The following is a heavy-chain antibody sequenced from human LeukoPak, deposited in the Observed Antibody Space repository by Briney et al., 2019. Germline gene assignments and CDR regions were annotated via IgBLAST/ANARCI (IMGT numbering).Heavy chain of an antibody. V-gene: IGHV4-38-2*01. CDR3: ARGYRGLPDFEY. D-gene: IGHD5-24*01. Sequence: SETLSLTCAVSDYSISSGYYWGWIRQPPGEGLEWIGSIYHSGSTYYNPSLKTRVTISVDTSKNQFFLKLYSVTAADTAVYYCARGYRGLPDFEYWGQGALVTVSS. CDR1: DYSISSGYY. J-gene: IGHJ4*02. CDR2: IYHSGST.